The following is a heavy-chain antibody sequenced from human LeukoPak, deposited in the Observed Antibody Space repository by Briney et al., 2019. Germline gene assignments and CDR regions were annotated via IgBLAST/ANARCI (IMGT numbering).Heavy chain of an antibody. CDR2: ISSGRRFT. V-gene: IGHV3-21*01. Sequence: GGSPRLACAAAAFDCSIYAIDWVRQHPGGWLEWVSSISSGRRFTNYADSVEARCTISRDNAKNSVYLQMNRLRAEDTAVYFCAREGDPPGFYYYRHLDVWGKGTTVTVSS. J-gene: IGHJ6*03. D-gene: IGHD3-16*01. CDR3: AREGDPPGFYYYRHLDV. CDR1: AFDCSIYA.